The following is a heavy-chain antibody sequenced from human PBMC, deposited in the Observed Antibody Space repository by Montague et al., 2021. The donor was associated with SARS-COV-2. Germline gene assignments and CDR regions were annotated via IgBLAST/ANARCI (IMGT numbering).Heavy chain of an antibody. CDR1: GFTFSDCY. CDR2: ISTRSTYT. V-gene: IGHV3-11*03. J-gene: IGHJ6*02. Sequence: SLRLSCAASGFTFSDCYMTWIRQAPGKGLEWLSYISTRSTYTNYADSVKGRFTISRDNAKNSLYLQMNSLRAEDTAVYYCASFTMVRGAPVYGMDVWGQGTTVTVSS. CDR3: ASFTMVRGAPVYGMDV. D-gene: IGHD3-10*01.